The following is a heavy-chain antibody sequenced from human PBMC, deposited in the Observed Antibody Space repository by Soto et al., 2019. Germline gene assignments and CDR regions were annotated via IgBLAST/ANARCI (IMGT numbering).Heavy chain of an antibody. CDR2: IYYSGST. V-gene: IGHV4-30-4*01. J-gene: IGHJ4*02. Sequence: SETLSLTCTVSGGSISSGDYYWSWIRQPPGKGLEWIGYIYYSGSTYYNPSLKSRVTISLDASKNQFSLNLSSVTAADTAVYFCAREYYYDNRGYYWSLDYWGQGTLVTVSS. D-gene: IGHD3-22*01. CDR3: AREYYYDNRGYYWSLDY. CDR1: GGSISSGDYY.